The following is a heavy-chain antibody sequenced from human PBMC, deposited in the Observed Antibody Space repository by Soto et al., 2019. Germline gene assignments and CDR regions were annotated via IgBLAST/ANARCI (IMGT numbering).Heavy chain of an antibody. CDR1: GASVSSGRYY. D-gene: IGHD3-10*01. J-gene: IGHJ6*02. V-gene: IGHV4-61*01. CDR3: ARAYYYGSGRGRSMDV. CDR2: MFDSGST. Sequence: SETLSLTCTVTGASVSSGRYYWSWIRQPPGKGLEWIGYMFDSGSTNYNPSLKSRVTIVVDTSKNQFSLKLSSVTAADTAVYYCARAYYYGSGRGRSMDVWGQGTTVTVS.